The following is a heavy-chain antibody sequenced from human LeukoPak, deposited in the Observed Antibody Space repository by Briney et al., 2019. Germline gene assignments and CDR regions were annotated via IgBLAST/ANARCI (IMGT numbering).Heavy chain of an antibody. CDR2: IKQDGSEK. Sequence: GGSLRLSCAASAFTFRSFWMSWVRQAPGKGLEWVANIKQDGSEKYYVDSVKGRFTISRDNAKDSLFLQMNSLRAEDTAVYYCARAGGYYYDSSGYYYAEEYYFDYWGQGTLVTVSS. D-gene: IGHD3-22*01. CDR1: AFTFRSFW. J-gene: IGHJ4*02. V-gene: IGHV3-7*05. CDR3: ARAGGYYYDSSGYYYAEEYYFDY.